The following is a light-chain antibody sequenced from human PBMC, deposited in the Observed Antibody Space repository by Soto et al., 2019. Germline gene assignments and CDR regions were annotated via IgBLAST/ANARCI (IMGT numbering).Light chain of an antibody. CDR2: EVS. CDR1: SSDVGGYKY. V-gene: IGLV2-14*01. CDR3: SSYTSSISHVL. J-gene: IGLJ2*01. Sequence: QSVLTQPASVSGSPGQSITISCTGTSSDVGGYKYVSWYQQHPGKAPKLMIYEVSNRPSGVSNRFSGSKSGNTASLTISGLPAEDEADYYCSSYTSSISHVLFGGGTKLTVL.